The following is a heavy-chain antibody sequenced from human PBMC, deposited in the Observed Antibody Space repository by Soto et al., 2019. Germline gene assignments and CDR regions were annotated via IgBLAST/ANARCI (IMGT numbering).Heavy chain of an antibody. D-gene: IGHD2-2*02. CDR1: GYTFTSYG. J-gene: IGHJ6*02. V-gene: IGHV1-18*04. CDR2: ISAYNGNT. Sequence: QVQLVQSGAEVKKPGASVKVSCKASGYTFTSYGISWVRQAPGQGLEWMGWISAYNGNTNYAQKLQGRVTMTTDTSTSTAYMELRSLRSDDTAVYYCARDGGSCNSTSCCTYYYYGMDVWGQGTTVTVSS. CDR3: ARDGGSCNSTSCCTYYYYGMDV.